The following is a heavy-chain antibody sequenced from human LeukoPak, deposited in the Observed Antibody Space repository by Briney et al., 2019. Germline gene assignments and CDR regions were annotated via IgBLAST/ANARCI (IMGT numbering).Heavy chain of an antibody. Sequence: GGSLRLSCAASGFTFSSYAMHWVRQAPGKGLEWVAVISYDGSNKYYADSVKGRFTISRDNSKNTLYLQMNSLRAEDTAVYYCARASESQELGYWGQGTLVTVSS. V-gene: IGHV3-30-3*01. CDR2: ISYDGSNK. D-gene: IGHD1-26*01. J-gene: IGHJ4*02. CDR1: GFTFSSYA. CDR3: ARASESQELGY.